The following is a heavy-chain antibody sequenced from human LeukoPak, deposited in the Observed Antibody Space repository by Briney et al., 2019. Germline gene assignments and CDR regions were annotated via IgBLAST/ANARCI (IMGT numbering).Heavy chain of an antibody. CDR1: GFTFSSYG. Sequence: GGSLRLSCAASGFTFSSYGMHWVRQAPGKGLEWVAFIRYDGSNKYYADSVKSRFTISRDNSKNTLYLQMNSLRAEDTAVYYCAKDLEVDTAMVEDYWGQGTLVTVSS. J-gene: IGHJ4*02. CDR3: AKDLEVDTAMVEDY. V-gene: IGHV3-30*02. CDR2: IRYDGSNK. D-gene: IGHD5-18*01.